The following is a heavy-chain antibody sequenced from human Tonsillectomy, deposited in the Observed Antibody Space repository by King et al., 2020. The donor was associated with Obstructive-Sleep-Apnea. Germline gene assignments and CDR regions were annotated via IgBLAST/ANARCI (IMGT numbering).Heavy chain of an antibody. CDR1: GFTFTNAW. CDR3: PTDPNVDIVATMPYFDY. V-gene: IGHV3-15*01. D-gene: IGHD5-12*01. J-gene: IGHJ4*02. CDR2: IKSKTDGGTT. Sequence: VQLVESGGGLVKPGGSLRLSCAASGFTFTNAWMSWVRQAPGKGLEWVGRIKSKTDGGTTDYAAPVKGRFTISRDDSKNTLYLQMNSLKTKDTAVYYCPTDPNVDIVATMPYFDYWGQGTLVTVSS.